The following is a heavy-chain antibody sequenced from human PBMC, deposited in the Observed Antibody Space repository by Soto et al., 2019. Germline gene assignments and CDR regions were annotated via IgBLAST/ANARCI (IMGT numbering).Heavy chain of an antibody. D-gene: IGHD5-18*01. CDR3: ARSWVFRGSYGFDY. CDR1: GGSISSYY. J-gene: IGHJ4*02. Sequence: PSETLYLTGTVSGGSISSYYWSWIRQPAGKGLEWIGRIYTSGSTNYNPSLKSRVTMSVDTSKNQFSLKLSSVTAADTAVYYCARSWVFRGSYGFDYWGQGTLVTVSS. V-gene: IGHV4-4*07. CDR2: IYTSGST.